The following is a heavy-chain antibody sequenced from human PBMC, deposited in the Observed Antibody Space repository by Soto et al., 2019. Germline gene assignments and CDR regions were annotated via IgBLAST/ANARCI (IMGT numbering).Heavy chain of an antibody. CDR2: IGRESSPI. V-gene: IGHV3-48*02. D-gene: IGHD3-3*02. CDR1: GFDFSSYT. CDR3: VRDLHFAFDY. J-gene: IGHJ4*02. Sequence: EVQLVESGGGLVQPGGSLRLSCAASGFDFSSYTMNWVRQAPGKGLEWVLYIGRESSPIYYADSVKGRFSISRDNAKNSLYLQMNSLRDGDTAVYYCVRDLHFAFDYWGPGTLVTVSS.